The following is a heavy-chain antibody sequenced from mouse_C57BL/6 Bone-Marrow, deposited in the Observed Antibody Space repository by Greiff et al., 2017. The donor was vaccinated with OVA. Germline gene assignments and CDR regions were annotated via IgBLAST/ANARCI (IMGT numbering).Heavy chain of an antibody. CDR3: ARWNYDGAY. CDR1: GYTFTNYW. V-gene: IGHV1-63*01. J-gene: IGHJ3*01. CDR2: IYPGGGYT. Sequence: VMLVESGAELVRPGTSVKMSCKASGYTFTNYWIGWAKQRPGHGLEWIGDIYPGGGYTNYNEKFKGKATLTADKSSSTAYMQFSSLTSEDSAIYYCARWNYDGAYWGQGTLVTVSA. D-gene: IGHD2-3*01.